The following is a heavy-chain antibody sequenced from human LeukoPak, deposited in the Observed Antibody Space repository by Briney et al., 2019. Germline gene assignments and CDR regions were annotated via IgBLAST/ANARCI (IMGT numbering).Heavy chain of an antibody. CDR1: GGSISSYY. CDR3: ARVPTGMLGFDY. Sequence: SETLSLTCTVSGGSISSYYWSWIRQPPGKGLEWIGYIYYSGSTNYNPSLKSRVTMSVDTSKNQFSLKLTSVTAADTAVYYCARVPTGMLGFDYWGQGTLVTVSS. J-gene: IGHJ4*02. V-gene: IGHV4-59*01. CDR2: IYYSGST. D-gene: IGHD2-8*02.